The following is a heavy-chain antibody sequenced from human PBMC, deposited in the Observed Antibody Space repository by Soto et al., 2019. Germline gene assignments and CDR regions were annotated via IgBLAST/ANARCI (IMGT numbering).Heavy chain of an antibody. V-gene: IGHV3-74*01. D-gene: IGHD1-1*01. CDR2: INSDGSST. CDR3: AKDGRLGQFDY. Sequence: EVQLVESGGGLVQPGGSLRLTCAASGFTLRGYWMHWVRQAPGKGLVWVSRINSDGSSTSYADSVKGRFTISRDNAKNTLYLQMNSLRAEDTAVYYCAKDGRLGQFDYWGQGTLATASS. J-gene: IGHJ4*02. CDR1: GFTLRGYW.